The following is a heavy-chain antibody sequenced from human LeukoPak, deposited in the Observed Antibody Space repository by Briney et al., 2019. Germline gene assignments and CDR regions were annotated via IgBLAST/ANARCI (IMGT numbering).Heavy chain of an antibody. CDR2: ISGGST. Sequence: GGSLRLSCAASGFTVSSDEMSWVRQAPGKGLEWVSSISGGSTYYADSRKGRFTISRDNAKNSLYLQMNSLRAEDTAVYYCASTEKKGNVVIFDIWGQGTVVTVSS. V-gene: IGHV3-38-3*01. CDR1: GFTVSSDE. D-gene: IGHD1-1*01. J-gene: IGHJ3*02. CDR3: ASTEKKGNVVIFDI.